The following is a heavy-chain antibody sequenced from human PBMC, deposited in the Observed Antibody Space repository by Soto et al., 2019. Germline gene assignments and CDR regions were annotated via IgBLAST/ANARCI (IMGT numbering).Heavy chain of an antibody. Sequence: QVQLQESGPGVVKPSETLSLTCTVSGGSIRGYSWSWIRQPPGKGLEWIGYVYYSGGTNYSPSFKYRVTISVDTTEKQFSLKVNSVTAADTSVYYCAREETPVSPHYFYYGLDAWGQGTTVTVSS. D-gene: IGHD4-17*01. J-gene: IGHJ6*02. CDR1: GGSIRGYS. V-gene: IGHV4-59*01. CDR3: AREETPVSPHYFYYGLDA. CDR2: VYYSGGT.